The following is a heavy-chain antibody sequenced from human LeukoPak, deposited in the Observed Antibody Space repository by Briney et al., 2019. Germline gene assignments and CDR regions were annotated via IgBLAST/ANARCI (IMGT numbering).Heavy chain of an antibody. Sequence: PSETLSLTCTVSGGSISSYYWSWIRQPPGKGLEWIGYIYYSGSTNYNPSLKSRVTISVDTSKNQFSLKLSSVTAADTAVYYCARDSSSYHYYYYMDVWGKGTTVTVSS. D-gene: IGHD6-13*01. V-gene: IGHV4-59*01. CDR2: IYYSGST. CDR3: ARDSSSYHYYYYMDV. CDR1: GGSISSYY. J-gene: IGHJ6*03.